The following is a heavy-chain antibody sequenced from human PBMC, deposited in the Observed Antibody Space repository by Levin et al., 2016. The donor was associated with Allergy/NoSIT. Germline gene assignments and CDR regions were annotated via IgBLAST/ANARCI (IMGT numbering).Heavy chain of an antibody. Sequence: WIRQPPGKGLEWVANIKQDGSEQYYVDSVRGRFTISRDNAKNSLFLQMNSLRAEDTAVYYCVRLVATGSLGRGYFDYWGQGTLVTVSS. CDR2: IKQDGSEQ. CDR3: VRLVATGSLGRGYFDY. J-gene: IGHJ4*02. V-gene: IGHV3-7*01. D-gene: IGHD3-10*01.